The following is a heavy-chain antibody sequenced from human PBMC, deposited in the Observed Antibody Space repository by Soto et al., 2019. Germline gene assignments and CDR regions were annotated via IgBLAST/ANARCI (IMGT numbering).Heavy chain of an antibody. CDR1: GFTFGSRA. CDR2: ISDSGGDS. J-gene: IGHJ4*02. CDR3: AKGGYNINSHLDC. Sequence: EVQLLVSGGDLVQPGGSLTLSCVASGFTFGSRAMSWVRQAPGEGLEWVSTISDSGGDSKSADSVKGRFTISRDNSKNTLYLHMSSLTAEDTAIYYCAKGGYNINSHLDCWGQGTLVTVSS. D-gene: IGHD1-20*01. V-gene: IGHV3-23*01.